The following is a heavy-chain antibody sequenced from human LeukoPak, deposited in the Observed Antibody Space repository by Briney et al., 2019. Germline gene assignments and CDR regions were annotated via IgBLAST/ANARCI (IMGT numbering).Heavy chain of an antibody. CDR2: IYTSGNT. CDR1: GGSISSGSYY. CDR3: ARVSNTYYYDSSGYYLNWFDP. D-gene: IGHD3-22*01. V-gene: IGHV4-61*02. J-gene: IGHJ5*02. Sequence: SETLSLTCTVSGGSISSGSYYWRWIRQPAGKGLEWIGRIYTSGNTNYNPSLKSRVTISVDTSKNQFSLKLSSVTAADTAVYYCARVSNTYYYDSSGYYLNWFDPWGQGTLVTVSS.